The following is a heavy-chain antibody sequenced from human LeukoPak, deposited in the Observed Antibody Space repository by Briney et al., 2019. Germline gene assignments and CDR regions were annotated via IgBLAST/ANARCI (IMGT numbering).Heavy chain of an antibody. CDR2: IRSKAYGVTT. J-gene: IGHJ4*02. Sequence: GGSLRLXCTASGFTFGDYGMSWFRQAPGKGLEWVGFIRSKAYGVTTEYAASVKGRFTISRDDSQSVADLQMNNLKTADTAVYYCSRNGDHNPGDYWGQGTLVTVSS. CDR1: GFTFGDYG. V-gene: IGHV3-49*03. D-gene: IGHD2-21*02. CDR3: SRNGDHNPGDY.